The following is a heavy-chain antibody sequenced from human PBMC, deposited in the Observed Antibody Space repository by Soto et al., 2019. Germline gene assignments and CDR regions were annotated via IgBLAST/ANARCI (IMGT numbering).Heavy chain of an antibody. CDR2: ISYDGSNK. J-gene: IGHJ6*02. D-gene: IGHD1-7*01. Sequence: PGGSLRLSCAASGFTFSSYAMHWVRQAPGKGLEWVAVISYDGSNKYYADSVKGRFTISRDNSKNTLYLQMNSLRAEDTAVYYCARELDWNYEYHYYYYGMDVWGQGTTVTVSS. CDR3: ARELDWNYEYHYYYYGMDV. V-gene: IGHV3-30-3*01. CDR1: GFTFSSYA.